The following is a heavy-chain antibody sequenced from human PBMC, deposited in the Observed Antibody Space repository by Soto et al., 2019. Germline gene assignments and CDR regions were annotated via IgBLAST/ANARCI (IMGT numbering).Heavy chain of an antibody. D-gene: IGHD2-15*01. V-gene: IGHV1-69*01. CDR3: ARGETYIGV. Sequence: QVQLVQSGAEVKKPGSSVKVSCKTSRDTFNKYAFNWVRQAPGQGLEWMGWIIPIFSSRNYAEKFQGRVTITEDDSTSTAYMELRSLRFENTAVYYCARGETYIGVWGQGTNVTVSS. J-gene: IGHJ6*02. CDR1: RDTFNKYA. CDR2: IIPIFSSR.